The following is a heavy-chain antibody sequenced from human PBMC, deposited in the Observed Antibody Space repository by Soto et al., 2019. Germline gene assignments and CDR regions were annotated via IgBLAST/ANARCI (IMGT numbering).Heavy chain of an antibody. V-gene: IGHV4-39*01. CDR3: ARILTGYYIEERSHYYYYMDV. CDR1: GGSISSSSYY. J-gene: IGHJ6*03. Sequence: SETLSLTCTVSGGSISSSSYYWGWIRQPPGKGLEWIGSIYYSGSTYYNPSLKSRVTISVDTSKNQFSLKLSSVTAADTAVYYCARILTGYYIEERSHYYYYMDVWGKGTTVTVSS. CDR2: IYYSGST. D-gene: IGHD3-9*01.